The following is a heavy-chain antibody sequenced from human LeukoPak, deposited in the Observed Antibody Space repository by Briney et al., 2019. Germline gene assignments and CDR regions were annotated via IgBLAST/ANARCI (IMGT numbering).Heavy chain of an antibody. CDR2: IKQDESER. D-gene: IGHD1-26*01. V-gene: IGHV3-7*01. CDR1: GFSFSSYW. Sequence: GGSLRPSCEGSGFSFSSYWMTWVGQSPGKGPEGVANIKQDESERYTVDSVKGRFTISRDNAKNSVYLHMNSLRAEDTAVYYCARGSLLKGAFDYWGQGILVTVSS. J-gene: IGHJ4*02. CDR3: ARGSLLKGAFDY.